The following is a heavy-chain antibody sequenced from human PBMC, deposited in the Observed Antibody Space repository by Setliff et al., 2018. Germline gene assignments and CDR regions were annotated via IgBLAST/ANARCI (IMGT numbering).Heavy chain of an antibody. CDR3: ARDRISRYYDSGAHAFDI. CDR1: AFTFKNYW. CDR2: IKGDGSEK. V-gene: IGHV3-7*03. D-gene: IGHD3-22*01. J-gene: IGHJ3*02. Sequence: GGSLRLSCAASAFTFKNYWMSWVRQAPGKGLEWVANIKGDGSEKFYLDSVKGRFTISRDNAKNSLYLQMNSLRAEDAAVYYCARDRISRYYDSGAHAFDIWGQGTMVTVSS.